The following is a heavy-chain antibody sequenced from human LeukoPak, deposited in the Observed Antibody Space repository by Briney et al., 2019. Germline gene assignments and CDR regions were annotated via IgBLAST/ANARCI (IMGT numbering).Heavy chain of an antibody. J-gene: IGHJ4*02. Sequence: GGSLRLSCAASGFTFSNYWMSWVRQAPGKGLEWVANIKEDGSEKYHVDSVKGRFTVSRDNAKNSLYLQMNSLRAEDTAVYYCARRQKRDSRDYWGQGTLVTVSS. V-gene: IGHV3-7*02. CDR3: ARRQKRDSRDY. CDR1: GFTFSNYW. D-gene: IGHD2-15*01. CDR2: IKEDGSEK.